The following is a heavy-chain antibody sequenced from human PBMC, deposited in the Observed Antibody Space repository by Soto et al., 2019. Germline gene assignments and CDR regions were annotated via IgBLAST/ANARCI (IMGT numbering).Heavy chain of an antibody. CDR1: GGSFSGYY. D-gene: IGHD4-17*01. Sequence: SETLSLTCAVYGGSFSGYYWSWIRQPPGKGLEWIGEINHSGSTNYNPSLKSRVTISVDTSKNQFSLKLSSVTAADTAVYYCARGAGYGGNSRFDYWGQGTLVTVSS. J-gene: IGHJ4*02. CDR3: ARGAGYGGNSRFDY. V-gene: IGHV4-34*01. CDR2: INHSGST.